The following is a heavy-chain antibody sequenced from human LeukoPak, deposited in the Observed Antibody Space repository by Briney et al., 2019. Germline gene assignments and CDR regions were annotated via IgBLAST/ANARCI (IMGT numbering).Heavy chain of an antibody. CDR1: GGTFSSYA. J-gene: IGHJ6*03. D-gene: IGHD6-6*01. V-gene: IGHV1-69*13. CDR2: IIPIFGTA. CDR3: ARSSSGVGQNYYYYYMDV. Sequence: SVKVSCKASGGTFSSYAISWVRQAPGQGLEWMGGIIPIFGTANYAQKFQGRVTITADESTSTAYMELSSLRSEDTAVYYCARSSSGVGQNYYYYYMDVWGKGTTVTVSS.